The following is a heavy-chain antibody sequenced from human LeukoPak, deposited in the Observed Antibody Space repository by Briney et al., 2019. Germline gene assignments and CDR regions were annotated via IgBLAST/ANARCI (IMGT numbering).Heavy chain of an antibody. Sequence: GGSLRPSCAASGFTFSSYWMSWVRQAPGKGLEWVANIKQDGSEKYYVDSVKGRFTISRDNAKNTLYLQMNSLRGEDTAVYYCATSGYSSAWALGYWGQGTLVTVSS. CDR2: IKQDGSEK. J-gene: IGHJ4*02. CDR3: ATSGYSSAWALGY. D-gene: IGHD6-25*01. V-gene: IGHV3-7*01. CDR1: GFTFSSYW.